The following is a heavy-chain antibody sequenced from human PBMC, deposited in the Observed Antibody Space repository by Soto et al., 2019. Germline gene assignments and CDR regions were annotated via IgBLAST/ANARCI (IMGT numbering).Heavy chain of an antibody. D-gene: IGHD3-10*01. Sequence: SETLSLTCAVSGGSISSSNWWSWVRQPPGKGLEWIGEIYHSGSTNYNPSLKSRVTISVDKSKNQFSLKLSSVTAADTAVYYCARGLWFDYYGMDVWGQGTTVTVSS. J-gene: IGHJ6*02. CDR3: ARGLWFDYYGMDV. CDR1: GGSISSSNW. CDR2: IYHSGST. V-gene: IGHV4-4*02.